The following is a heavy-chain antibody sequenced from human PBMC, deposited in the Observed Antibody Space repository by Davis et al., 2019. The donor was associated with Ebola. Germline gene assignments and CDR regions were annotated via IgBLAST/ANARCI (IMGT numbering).Heavy chain of an antibody. Sequence: GESLKISCAASGFTFSNYWMHWVRQAPGKGLEWLSSIIVSGASTYYADSVKGRFTISRDNSKNTLYLQMNSLRAEDTAVYYCAVRGRDYWGQGALVTVSS. CDR3: AVRGRDY. CDR1: GFTFSNYW. CDR2: IIVSGAST. D-gene: IGHD3-10*01. J-gene: IGHJ4*02. V-gene: IGHV3-23*01.